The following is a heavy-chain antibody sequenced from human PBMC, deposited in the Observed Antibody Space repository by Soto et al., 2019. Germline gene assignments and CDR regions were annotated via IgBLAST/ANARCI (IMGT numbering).Heavy chain of an antibody. CDR3: ASRGALYSGSYPDN. V-gene: IGHV3-21*01. J-gene: IGHJ4*02. CDR2: ISSSSSYI. Sequence: PGGSLRLSCAASGFTFSSYSMNWVRQAPGEGLEWVSSISSSSSYIYYADSVKGRFTISRDNAKNSLYLQMNSLRAEDTAVYYCASRGALYSGSYPDNWGQGTLVTVSS. D-gene: IGHD1-26*01. CDR1: GFTFSSYS.